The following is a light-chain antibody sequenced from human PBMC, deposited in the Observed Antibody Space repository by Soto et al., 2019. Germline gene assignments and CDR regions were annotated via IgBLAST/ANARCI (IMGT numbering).Light chain of an antibody. CDR3: SSYTNIGTLV. V-gene: IGLV2-14*01. J-gene: IGLJ2*01. CDR2: EVA. CDR1: SSDVGGYDY. Sequence: QSVLTQPASVSGSPGQSITISCTGTSSDVGGYDYVSWYQQHPGKAPKLIIYEVAHRPSGVSDRFSGSKSGNTASLTISGLQAEDEADYYCSSYTNIGTLVFGGGTKLTVL.